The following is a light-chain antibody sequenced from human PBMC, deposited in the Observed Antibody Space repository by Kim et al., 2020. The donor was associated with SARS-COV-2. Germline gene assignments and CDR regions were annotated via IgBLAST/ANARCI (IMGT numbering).Light chain of an antibody. CDR1: QTISNY. J-gene: IGKJ2*01. Sequence: SPGENVTLSCRASQTISNYLAWYPQKPGQAPRLLIYGASNRATDIPARFTGSGSGTEFTLTITSLQSEDFAIYYCHHYNNWPPLFTFGQGTKLEI. V-gene: IGKV3D-15*01. CDR2: GAS. CDR3: HHYNNWPPLFT.